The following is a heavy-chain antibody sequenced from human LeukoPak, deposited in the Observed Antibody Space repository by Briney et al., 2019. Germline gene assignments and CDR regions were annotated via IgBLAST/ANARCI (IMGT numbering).Heavy chain of an antibody. CDR3: ARVRGRGYNWFDP. D-gene: IGHD3-10*01. Sequence: PSETLSLTCTVSGGSISSYYGSWTPRPAGRARVGMGRIYSSGSTNYNPSPKSRVTMSVDTSKNQFSLKLNSVTAADTAVYYCARVRGRGYNWFDPWGQGTLVTVSS. CDR1: GGSISSYY. V-gene: IGHV4-4*07. J-gene: IGHJ5*02. CDR2: IYSSGST.